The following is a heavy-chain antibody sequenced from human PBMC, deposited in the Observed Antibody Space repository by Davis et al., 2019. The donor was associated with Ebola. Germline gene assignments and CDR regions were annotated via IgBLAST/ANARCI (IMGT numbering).Heavy chain of an antibody. V-gene: IGHV1-3*01. J-gene: IGHJ5*02. CDR1: GGTFSSYA. CDR3: ARAPAGYDSSGYYYGEHWFDP. D-gene: IGHD3-22*01. Sequence: ASVKVSCKASGGTFSSYAISWVRQAPGQRLEWMGWINAGNGNTKYSQKFQGRVTITRDTSASTAYMELSSLRSEDTAVYYCARAPAGYDSSGYYYGEHWFDPWGQGTLVTVSS. CDR2: INAGNGNT.